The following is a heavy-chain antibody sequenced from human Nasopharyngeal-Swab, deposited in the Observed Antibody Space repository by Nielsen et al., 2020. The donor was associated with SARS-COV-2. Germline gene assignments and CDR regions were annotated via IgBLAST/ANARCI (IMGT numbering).Heavy chain of an antibody. CDR2: INAGNDNT. CDR3: ARDRAYSNYATYMDV. V-gene: IGHV1-3*01. CDR1: GYTFTSYA. J-gene: IGHJ6*03. D-gene: IGHD4-11*01. Sequence: ASVKVSCKASGYTFTSYAMHWVRQAPGQRLEWMGWINAGNDNTKYSQKFQGRVTITRDTSASTAYMELSSLRSEDTAVYYCARDRAYSNYATYMDVWGKGTTVTVSS.